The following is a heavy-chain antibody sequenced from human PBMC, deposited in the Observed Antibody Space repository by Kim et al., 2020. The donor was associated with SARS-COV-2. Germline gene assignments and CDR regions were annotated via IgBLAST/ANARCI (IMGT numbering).Heavy chain of an antibody. V-gene: IGHV4-31*03. CDR3: ARDLAYDILTGSTNAFDI. Sequence: SETLSLTCTVSGGSISSGGYYWSWIRQHPGKGLEWIGYIYYSGSTYYNPSLKSRVTISVDTSKNQFSLKLSSVIAADTAVYYCARDLAYDILTGSTNAFDIWGQGTMVTVSS. CDR2: IYYSGST. J-gene: IGHJ3*02. CDR1: GGSISSGGYY. D-gene: IGHD3-9*01.